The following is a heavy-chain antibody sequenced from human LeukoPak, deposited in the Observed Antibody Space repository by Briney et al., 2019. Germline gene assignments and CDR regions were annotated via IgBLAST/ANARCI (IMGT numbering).Heavy chain of an antibody. Sequence: GGSLRLSCAASGFIFSSYWMAWVRQAPGKGLEWVANIKEDGSDKNYVESLKGRFTISRDNAKNSLYLQMDSLRAEDTAVYYCARVDRLGAALLASFDYWGQGTLVTVSS. CDR3: ARVDRLGAALLASFDY. V-gene: IGHV3-7*01. CDR2: IKEDGSDK. D-gene: IGHD3-16*01. J-gene: IGHJ4*02. CDR1: GFIFSSYW.